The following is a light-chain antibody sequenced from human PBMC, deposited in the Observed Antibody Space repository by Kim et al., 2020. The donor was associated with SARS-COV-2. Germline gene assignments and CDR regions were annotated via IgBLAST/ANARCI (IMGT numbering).Light chain of an antibody. V-gene: IGLV2-14*03. Sequence: SITISCTGTSTDIGGHNYVSWYQQHPGKAPQLIIFDVSRRPSGISYRFSGSKSGNTASLTISGLQTQDEADYYCSSYTRTNTVYVFGGGTKVTV. CDR3: SSYTRTNTVYV. CDR2: DVS. CDR1: STDIGGHNY. J-gene: IGLJ1*01.